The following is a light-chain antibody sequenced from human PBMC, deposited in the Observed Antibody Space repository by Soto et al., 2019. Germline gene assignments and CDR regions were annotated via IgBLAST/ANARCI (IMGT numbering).Light chain of an antibody. CDR2: DAS. CDR1: QNIRNH. V-gene: IGKV3-11*01. J-gene: IGKJ3*01. Sequence: EIVLTQSPATLSFSLGERATLSCRASQNIRNHLAWYQQKPGQAPRLLIYDASNRATGIPARFSGGGSGTDFSLTISSLEPEDFAVYYCQQRDTWPPFTFGPGPTVDMK. CDR3: QQRDTWPPFT.